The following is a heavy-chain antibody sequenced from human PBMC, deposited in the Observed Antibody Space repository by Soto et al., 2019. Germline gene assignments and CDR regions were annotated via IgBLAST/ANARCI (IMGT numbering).Heavy chain of an antibody. CDR1: GGSFSGYY. CDR3: ARGRLIRYSDWLSTTSFDY. CDR2: INHSGST. V-gene: IGHV4-34*01. J-gene: IGHJ4*02. Sequence: QVQLQQWGAGLLKPSETLSLTCAVYGGSFSGYYWSWIRQPPGKGLEWIGEINHSGSTNYNPSLKSRVTISVDTSKNQFSLKLSSVTAADTAVYYCARGRLIRYSDWLSTTSFDYWGQGTLVTVSS. D-gene: IGHD3-9*01.